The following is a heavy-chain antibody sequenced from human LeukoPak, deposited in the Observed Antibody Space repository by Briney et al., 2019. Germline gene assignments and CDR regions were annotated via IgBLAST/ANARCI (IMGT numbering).Heavy chain of an antibody. CDR1: GDSISSGNY. D-gene: IGHD2-2*01. V-gene: IGHV4-38-2*02. CDR2: IFHTGST. Sequence: PSETLSLTCTVSGDSISSGNYWGWIRQPPGKGLEWIGSIFHTGSTYFNLSLKSRVTISVDTSKSQFSLKLSSVTAADTAVYYCARAVVPAANDAFDIWGQGTMVTVSS. CDR3: ARAVVPAANDAFDI. J-gene: IGHJ3*02.